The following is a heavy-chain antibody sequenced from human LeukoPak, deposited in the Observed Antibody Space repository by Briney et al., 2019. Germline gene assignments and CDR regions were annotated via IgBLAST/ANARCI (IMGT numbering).Heavy chain of an antibody. CDR2: ISGSGDST. CDR3: AKDRYDYVWGSYDEYYFDY. D-gene: IGHD3-16*01. CDR1: GFTFSSYA. J-gene: IGHJ4*02. V-gene: IGHV3-23*01. Sequence: GGSLRLSCAASGFTFSSYAMSWVRQAPGKGLEWVSAISGSGDSTYYADSVKGRFTISRDNSKSTLYLQMNSLRAEDTAVYYCAKDRYDYVWGSYDEYYFDYWGQGTLVTVSS.